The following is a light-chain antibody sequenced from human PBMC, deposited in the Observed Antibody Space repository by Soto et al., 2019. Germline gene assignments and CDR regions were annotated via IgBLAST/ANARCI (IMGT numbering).Light chain of an antibody. CDR1: QAISTW. V-gene: IGKV1D-12*01. CDR3: QQANSFPRT. J-gene: IGKJ1*01. Sequence: DIQMTQSPSSVSASVGDRVTITCRASQAISTWLAWYQQKPGKAPKLLIYAASNLQTGVPSRFSGSGSRTDFTLTISSLQPEDFATYYCQQANSFPRTFGQGTKVGIK. CDR2: AAS.